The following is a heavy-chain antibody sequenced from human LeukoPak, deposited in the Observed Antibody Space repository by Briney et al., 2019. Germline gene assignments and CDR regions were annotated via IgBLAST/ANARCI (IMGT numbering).Heavy chain of an antibody. D-gene: IGHD6-19*01. CDR2: FDPENSET. CDR1: GYSLSELS. V-gene: IGHV1-24*01. J-gene: IGHJ1*01. Sequence: ASVKVSCKVSGYSLSELSIHWVRQAPGKGLEWMGGFDPENSETVYAQKFQGRVTVTPDTSSATVSIDLSRLRSDDTAVYYCARDLDSSGWYDFQHWGQGTLVTVSS. CDR3: ARDLDSSGWYDFQH.